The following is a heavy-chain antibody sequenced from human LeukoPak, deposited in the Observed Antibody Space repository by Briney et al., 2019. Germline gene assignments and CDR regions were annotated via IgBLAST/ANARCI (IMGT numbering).Heavy chain of an antibody. V-gene: IGHV4-39*07. CDR2: INHSGST. CDR1: GGSISSSSYY. CDR3: ARGPYYYGSGSFDY. J-gene: IGHJ4*02. Sequence: SETLSLTCTVSGGSISSSSYYWGWIRQPPGKGLEWIGEINHSGSTNYNPSLKSRVTISVDTSKNQFSLKLSSVTAADTAVYYCARGPYYYGSGSFDYWGQGTLVTVSS. D-gene: IGHD3-10*01.